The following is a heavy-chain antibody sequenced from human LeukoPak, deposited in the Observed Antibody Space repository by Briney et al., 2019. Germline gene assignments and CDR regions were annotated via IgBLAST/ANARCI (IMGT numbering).Heavy chain of an antibody. CDR3: ARTDY. J-gene: IGHJ4*02. CDR1: GFTFNDYD. Sequence: GGSLRLSCAASGFTFNDYDMHWVRQAPGKGLEWVADISYDGSKKYYADSVKGRFTISRDNSKNTLYLQMNSPRAEDTAVYYCARTDYWGQGTLVTVSS. V-gene: IGHV3-30*03. CDR2: ISYDGSKK.